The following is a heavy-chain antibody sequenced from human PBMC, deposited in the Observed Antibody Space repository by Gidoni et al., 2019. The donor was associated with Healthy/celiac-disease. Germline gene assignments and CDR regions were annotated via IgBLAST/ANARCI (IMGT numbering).Heavy chain of an antibody. J-gene: IGHJ5*02. Sequence: QVQLQESGPGLVKPSQNLSLTCTVTGGSISSGSDYWSWIRQPAGKGLEWIGRIYTSGSTNYNPSLKSRVTISVDTSKNQFSLKLSSVTAADTAVYYCAREVDSSSWYKGGWFDPWGQGTLVTVSS. D-gene: IGHD6-13*01. CDR1: GGSISSGSDY. V-gene: IGHV4-61*02. CDR3: AREVDSSSWYKGGWFDP. CDR2: IYTSGST.